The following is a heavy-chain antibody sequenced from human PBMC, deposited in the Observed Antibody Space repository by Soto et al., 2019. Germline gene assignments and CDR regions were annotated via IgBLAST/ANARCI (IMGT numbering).Heavy chain of an antibody. V-gene: IGHV3-23*01. CDR2: ISGSGGNT. J-gene: IGHJ4*02. CDR1: GFTFSSYA. Sequence: EVQLLESGGGLVQPGGSLRLSCAAYGFTFSSYAMSWVRQAPGKGLEWVSAISGSGGNTYYADSVKGRFTISRDNSKNTLHLQMNSLRAEDTAVYYCAKSLVARPYDYWRQGTLVTVSS. D-gene: IGHD6-6*01. CDR3: AKSLVARPYDY.